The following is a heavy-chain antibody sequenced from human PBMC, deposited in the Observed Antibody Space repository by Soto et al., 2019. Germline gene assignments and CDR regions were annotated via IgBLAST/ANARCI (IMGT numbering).Heavy chain of an antibody. CDR1: GGTFSSDA. D-gene: IGHD6-19*01. Sequence: QVQLVQSGAEVRKPGSSVKVSCKASGGTFSSDAVSWARQAPGQGLEWMGGLIPILGTTHYAQKFQGRVTITVDESTNTAYMELSSLRSDDTAVYYCARASGYVSGWYHDYWGQGTRVTVSS. CDR3: ARASGYVSGWYHDY. J-gene: IGHJ4*02. CDR2: LIPILGTT. V-gene: IGHV1-69*01.